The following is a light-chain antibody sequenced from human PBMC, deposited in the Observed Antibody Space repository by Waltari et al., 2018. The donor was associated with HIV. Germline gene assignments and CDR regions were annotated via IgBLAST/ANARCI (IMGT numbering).Light chain of an antibody. V-gene: IGLV1-44*01. CDR2: TNN. CDR1: SSNIGSNA. J-gene: IGLJ2*01. CDR3: AAWDDSLDGVV. Sequence: QSVLTQPPPASGTPGQRVTISCSGSSSNIGSNAVNWYQQLPRTAPKLLIYTNNQRPSGVPDRFSGSKSGTSASLAISGLQSEDEADYYCAAWDDSLDGVVFGGGTKLTVL.